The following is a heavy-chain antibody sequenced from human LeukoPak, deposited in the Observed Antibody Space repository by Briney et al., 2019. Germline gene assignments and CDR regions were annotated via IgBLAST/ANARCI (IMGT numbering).Heavy chain of an antibody. CDR2: IKHSGST. Sequence: SETLSLTCAVYGGSFSGYYWSWIRQPPGKGLEWIGEIKHSGSTNYNPSLKSRVTISVDTSKNQFSLKLSSVTAADTAVYYCARGRPRLLWFGGSFAFDPWGQGTLVTVFS. CDR1: GGSFSGYY. V-gene: IGHV4-34*01. CDR3: ARGRPRLLWFGGSFAFDP. J-gene: IGHJ5*02. D-gene: IGHD3-10*01.